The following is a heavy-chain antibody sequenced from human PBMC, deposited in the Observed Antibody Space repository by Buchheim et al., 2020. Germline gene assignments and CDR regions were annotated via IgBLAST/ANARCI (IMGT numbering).Heavy chain of an antibody. D-gene: IGHD3-22*01. J-gene: IGHJ4*02. CDR2: INPNSGST. CDR3: ARAAGAMIVVPLSWEFDY. CDR1: GYTFTGYY. Sequence: QVQLVQSGAEVKKPGASVKVSCKASGYTFTGYYMHWVRQAPGQGLEWMGRINPNSGSTNYAQKFQGRVTMTRDTSISTAYMELSRLRSDDTAVYYCARAAGAMIVVPLSWEFDYWGQGTL. V-gene: IGHV1-2*06.